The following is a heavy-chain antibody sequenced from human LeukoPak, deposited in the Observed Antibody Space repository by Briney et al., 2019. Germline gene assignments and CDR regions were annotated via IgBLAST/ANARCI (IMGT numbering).Heavy chain of an antibody. CDR1: GFTFSSYA. V-gene: IGHV3-23*01. Sequence: PGGSLRLSCAASGFTFSSYAMSWVRQAPGKGLEWVSAISGSGGSTYYADSVKGRFTISRDNSKNTLYLQMNSLRAEDTAVYYCAKGLLERGYSSGWYENWGQGTLVTVSS. D-gene: IGHD6-19*01. CDR2: ISGSGGST. J-gene: IGHJ4*02. CDR3: AKGLLERGYSSGWYEN.